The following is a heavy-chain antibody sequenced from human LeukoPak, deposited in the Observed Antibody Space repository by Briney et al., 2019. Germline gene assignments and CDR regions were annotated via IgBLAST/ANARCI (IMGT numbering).Heavy chain of an antibody. J-gene: IGHJ6*03. Sequence: PGGSLRLSCAASGFTVSSNYMSWVRQAPGKGLEWGSVIYSGGSTYYADSVKGRFTISRDNSKNTLYLQMNSLRAEDTAVYYCARDLDFWSGSPNYYMDVWGKGTTVTVSS. D-gene: IGHD3-3*01. CDR2: IYSGGST. V-gene: IGHV3-53*01. CDR1: GFTVSSNY. CDR3: ARDLDFWSGSPNYYMDV.